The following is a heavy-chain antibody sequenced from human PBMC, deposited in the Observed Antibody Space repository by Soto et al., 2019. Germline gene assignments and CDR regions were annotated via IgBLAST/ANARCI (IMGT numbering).Heavy chain of an antibody. CDR3: VRTCRLAVVAPRY. Sequence: QVQLVESGGGVVQPGRSLRLSCAASGFTFSSYAMHWVRQTPGKGLEWVAVISYDGGDKYYADSVKGRFTISRDNSMNALFVQMIGMRAEDTSVYYWVRTCRLAVVAPRYWGQGILVTVSS. CDR1: GFTFSSYA. J-gene: IGHJ4*02. V-gene: IGHV3-30-3*01. CDR2: ISYDGGDK. D-gene: IGHD3-22*01.